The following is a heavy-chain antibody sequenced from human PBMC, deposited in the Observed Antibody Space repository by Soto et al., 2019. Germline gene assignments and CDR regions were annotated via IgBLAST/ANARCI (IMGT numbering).Heavy chain of an antibody. CDR3: ARWGTTGGLDV. CDR1: GFTFRSYV. J-gene: IGHJ1*01. D-gene: IGHD3-16*01. CDR2: TSYDGSDK. Sequence: QVQLVEAGGGVVQPGTSLRVSCVGSGFTFRSYVIHWVRQAPGKGLEWVALTSYDGSDKYYADSVRGRFTISRDNSRNTVDLQMDSLSLDDTALYYCARWGTTGGLDVWGQGTLVSVSS. V-gene: IGHV3-30*19.